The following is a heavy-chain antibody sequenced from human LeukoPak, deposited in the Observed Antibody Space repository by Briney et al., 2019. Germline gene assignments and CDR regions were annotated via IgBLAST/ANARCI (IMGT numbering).Heavy chain of an antibody. Sequence: PGGSLTLSCAASGFIFTEYGMYWVGQAPGKGLEWVAFVRKDATEKKYADSVEGRFTISRDDSENTVYLKMNNLRVDDTAVYYCAKRSGPNSGPFDSWGQGTPVIVSS. CDR1: GFIFTEYG. D-gene: IGHD1-1*01. V-gene: IGHV3-30*02. CDR3: AKRSGPNSGPFDS. J-gene: IGHJ4*02. CDR2: VRKDATEK.